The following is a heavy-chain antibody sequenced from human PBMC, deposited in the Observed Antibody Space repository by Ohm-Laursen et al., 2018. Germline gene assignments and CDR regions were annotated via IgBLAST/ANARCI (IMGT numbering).Heavy chain of an antibody. J-gene: IGHJ3*02. CDR3: AKGRGQWLGDAFDI. CDR1: GFTFDDYA. D-gene: IGHD6-19*01. V-gene: IGHV3-9*01. CDR2: ISWNSGSI. Sequence: SLRLSCSASGFTFDDYAMHWVRQAPGKGLEWVSGISWNSGSIGYADSVKGRFTISRDNAKNSLYLQMNSLRAEDTALYYCAKGRGQWLGDAFDIWGQGTMVTVSS.